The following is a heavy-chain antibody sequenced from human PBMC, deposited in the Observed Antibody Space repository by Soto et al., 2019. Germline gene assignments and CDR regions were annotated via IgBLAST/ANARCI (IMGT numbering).Heavy chain of an antibody. V-gene: IGHV3-30*18. CDR3: AKDPYSSRWYIGFGIADY. Sequence: GGSLRLSCAASGFTFSSYGMHWVRQAPGKGLEWVAVISYDGSNKYYADSVKGRFTISRDNSKNTLYLQMNSLRAEDTAVYYCAKDPYSSRWYIGFGIADYWGQGTLVTVSS. CDR1: GFTFSSYG. J-gene: IGHJ4*02. CDR2: ISYDGSNK. D-gene: IGHD6-13*01.